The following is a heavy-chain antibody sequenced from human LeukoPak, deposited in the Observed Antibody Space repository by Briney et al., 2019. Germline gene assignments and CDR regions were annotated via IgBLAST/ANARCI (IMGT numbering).Heavy chain of an antibody. J-gene: IGHJ4*02. CDR1: VFTFSSYA. V-gene: IGHV3-30-3*01. Sequence: GGSLRLSCAASVFTFSSYAMHWVRQAPGKGLEWVAVISYDGSNKYYADSVKGRFTISRDNSKNTLYLQMNSLRAEDTAVYYCARDREAAAAGTIDYWGQGTLVTVSS. CDR2: ISYDGSNK. CDR3: ARDREAAAAGTIDY. D-gene: IGHD6-13*01.